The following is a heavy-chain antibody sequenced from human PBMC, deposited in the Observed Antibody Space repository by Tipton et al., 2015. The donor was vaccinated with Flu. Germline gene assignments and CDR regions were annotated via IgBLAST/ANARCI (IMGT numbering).Heavy chain of an antibody. CDR2: IHYSGSP. V-gene: IGHV4-38-2*01. Sequence: SGDSMRSDYFWAWIRQAPGKGLEWIGNIHYSGSPHYNPSLKSRVTITVDTSQNQFSLRLSSVTAADTAVYYCARHTGDSVRGVIDYWGQGTLVTVSS. CDR1: GDSMRSDYF. J-gene: IGHJ4*02. D-gene: IGHD3-10*02. CDR3: ARHTGDSVRGVIDY.